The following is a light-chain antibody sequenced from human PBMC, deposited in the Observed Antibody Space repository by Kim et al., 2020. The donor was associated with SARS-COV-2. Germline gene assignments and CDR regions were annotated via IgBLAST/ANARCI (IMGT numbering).Light chain of an antibody. V-gene: IGKV1-39*01. CDR2: SAS. CDR3: QQSDGTPRT. Sequence: DIQMTQSPDSLSASVGDRVTITCRASRSIASYLNWYQQKPGNSPKLLIYSASRLQSGVPSRFSGSGSGTDFTLTITSLQPEDCATYYCQQSDGTPRTFGQVTKVEIK. J-gene: IGKJ1*01. CDR1: RSIASY.